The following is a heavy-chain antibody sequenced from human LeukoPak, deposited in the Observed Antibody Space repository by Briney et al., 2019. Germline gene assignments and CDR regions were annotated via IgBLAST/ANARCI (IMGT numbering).Heavy chain of an antibody. CDR3: ARGKCSSTSCSGNWFDP. CDR2: INPSGGST. CDR1: GYTFTSYY. Sequence: ASVKVSCKASGYTFTSYYMHWVRQAPGQGVEGMGIINPSGGSTSYAQKFQDRVTMPSDTSTSTVYMELSSLRSEDTAVYYCARGKCSSTSCSGNWFDPWGQGTLLTVSS. D-gene: IGHD2-2*01. J-gene: IGHJ5*02. V-gene: IGHV1-46*01.